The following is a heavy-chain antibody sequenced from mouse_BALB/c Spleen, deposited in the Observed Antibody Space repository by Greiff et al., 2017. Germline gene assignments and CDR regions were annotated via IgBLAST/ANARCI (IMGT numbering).Heavy chain of an antibody. V-gene: IGHV5-6*01. CDR2: ISSGGSYT. J-gene: IGHJ4*01. CDR3: ARLDYYGKTMDY. CDR1: GFTFSSYG. Sequence: EVQLQESGGDLVKPGGSLKLSCAASGFTFSSYGMSWVRQTPDKRLEWVATISSGGSYTYYPDSVKGRFTISRDNAKNTLYLQMSSLKSEDTAMYYCARLDYYGKTMDYWGQGTSVTVSS. D-gene: IGHD1-1*01.